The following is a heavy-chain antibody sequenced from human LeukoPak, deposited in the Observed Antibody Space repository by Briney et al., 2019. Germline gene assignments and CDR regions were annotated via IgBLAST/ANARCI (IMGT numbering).Heavy chain of an antibody. CDR1: GDTFSSFT. V-gene: IGHV1-69*06. J-gene: IGHJ4*02. D-gene: IGHD3-16*01. CDR2: IIPIFDSA. Sequence: GATVKVSRKASGDTFSSFTISWVRQAPGQGLEWMGGIIPIFDSAIYAQKFKGIVTITADKSTSTVYMQLSSLKSEDTAVYYCARVGDAFGGGRYYFDYWGQGTLVTVSS. CDR3: ARVGDAFGGGRYYFDY.